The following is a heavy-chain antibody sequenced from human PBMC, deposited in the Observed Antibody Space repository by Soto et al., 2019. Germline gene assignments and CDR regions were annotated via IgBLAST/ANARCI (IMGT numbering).Heavy chain of an antibody. CDR1: GGSISSGGYS. D-gene: IGHD3-3*01. CDR2: MYHSGST. V-gene: IGHV4-30-2*01. Sequence: SETLSLTCAVSGGSISSGGYSWSWIRQPPGKGLEWIGYMYHSGSTYYNPSLKSRVTISIDRSKNQFSLKLSSVTAADTAVYYCAREWGGYYFDYWGQGTLVTVSS. CDR3: AREWGGYYFDY. J-gene: IGHJ4*02.